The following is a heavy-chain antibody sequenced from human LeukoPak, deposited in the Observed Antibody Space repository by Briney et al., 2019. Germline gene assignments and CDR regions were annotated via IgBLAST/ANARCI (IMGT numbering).Heavy chain of an antibody. CDR1: GFTFSNFS. CDR2: ISRSSSPM. J-gene: IGHJ4*02. Sequence: GGSLRLSCAASGFTFSNFSMNWVRQAPGKGLEWISYISRSSSPMYYADSVKGRFTVSRDNAKNSLFLQMCSLRVEDTAVYYCVRDKVGYGLGVIDYWGQGTRVTVSS. CDR3: VRDKVGYGLGVIDY. V-gene: IGHV3-48*04. D-gene: IGHD3-10*01.